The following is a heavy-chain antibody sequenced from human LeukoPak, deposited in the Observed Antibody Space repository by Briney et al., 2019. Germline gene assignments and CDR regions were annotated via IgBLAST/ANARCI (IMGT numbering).Heavy chain of an antibody. D-gene: IGHD4-17*01. Sequence: ASVKVSCKASGYTFTSYGISWVRQAPGQGLEWMGWISAYNGNTNYAQKLQGRVTMTTDTSTSTAYMELRSLRSDDTAVYYCARVVDYGDYFDVGYYMDVWGKGTTVTISS. CDR3: ARVVDYGDYFDVGYYMDV. CDR1: GYTFTSYG. J-gene: IGHJ6*03. CDR2: ISAYNGNT. V-gene: IGHV1-18*01.